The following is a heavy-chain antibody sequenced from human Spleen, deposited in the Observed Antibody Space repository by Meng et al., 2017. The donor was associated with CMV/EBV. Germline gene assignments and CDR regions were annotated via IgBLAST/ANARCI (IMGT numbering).Heavy chain of an antibody. CDR1: GGSISSSSYY. D-gene: IGHD2-2*01. V-gene: IGHV4-39*07. CDR2: IYYSGST. Sequence: SETLSLTCTVSGGSISSSSYYWGWIRQPPGKGLEWIGSIYYSGSTSYNPSLKSRVTISVDTSKNQFSLKLSSVTAADTAVYYCARDRLGGPDIVVVPAGILGYYFDYWGQGTLVTVSS. J-gene: IGHJ4*02. CDR3: ARDRLGGPDIVVVPAGILGYYFDY.